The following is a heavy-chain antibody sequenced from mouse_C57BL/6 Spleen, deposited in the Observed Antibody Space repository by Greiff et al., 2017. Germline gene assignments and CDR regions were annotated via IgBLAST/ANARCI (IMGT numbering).Heavy chain of an antibody. CDR3: ARFFYGNNPYFDY. CDR2: INPNNGGT. Sequence: VHVKQSGPELVKPGASVKMSCKASGYTFTDYNMHWVKQSHGKSLEWIGYINPNNGGTSYNQKFKGKATLTVNKSSSTAYMELRSLTSEDSAVYYCARFFYGNNPYFDYWGQGTTLTVSS. CDR1: GYTFTDYN. V-gene: IGHV1-22*01. D-gene: IGHD2-1*01. J-gene: IGHJ2*01.